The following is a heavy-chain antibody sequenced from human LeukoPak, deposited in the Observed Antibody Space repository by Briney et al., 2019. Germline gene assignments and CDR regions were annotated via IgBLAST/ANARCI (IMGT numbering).Heavy chain of an antibody. D-gene: IGHD2-2*01. J-gene: IGHJ6*02. CDR2: ISYDGRNM. CDR3: KDLAHPSLNYYYYGMDV. V-gene: IGHV3-30*18. Sequence: PGGSLRLSCAASGVTFSRSGFHWVRQAPGKGLEWVAVISYDGRNMYYADSVKGRFTISRDDSKNTLSLQMNSLRPEDTAVYCAKDLAHPSLNYYYYGMDVWGQGTTVTVSS. CDR1: GVTFSRSG.